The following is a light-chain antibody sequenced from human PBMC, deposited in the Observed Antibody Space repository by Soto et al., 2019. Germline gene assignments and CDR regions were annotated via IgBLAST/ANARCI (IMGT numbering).Light chain of an antibody. V-gene: IGKV3-20*01. Sequence: EIVLTQSPCTLSLSPGERATLSCRASQSVSSSYLAWYQQKPGQAPRLLIYGASRRATGIPDRFSGSGSGTDFTLTISRLEPEDFAVYYCHQYGSSPLPFGPGTKVDIK. CDR2: GAS. CDR3: HQYGSSPLP. CDR1: QSVSSSY. J-gene: IGKJ3*01.